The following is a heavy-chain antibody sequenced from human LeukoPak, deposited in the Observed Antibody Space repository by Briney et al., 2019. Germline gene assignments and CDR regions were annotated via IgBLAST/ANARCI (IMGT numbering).Heavy chain of an antibody. J-gene: IGHJ4*02. Sequence: ASVKVSCKASGYTFTSYYMHWVRQAPGQGLEWMGIINPSGGSTSYAQKFQGRVTMTRDTSTSTVYMELSSLRSEDTAVYYCAREFDQYYYDSSGYLDYWGQGTLVTVSS. V-gene: IGHV1-46*01. CDR3: AREFDQYYYDSSGYLDY. CDR2: INPSGGST. D-gene: IGHD3-22*01. CDR1: GYTFTSYY.